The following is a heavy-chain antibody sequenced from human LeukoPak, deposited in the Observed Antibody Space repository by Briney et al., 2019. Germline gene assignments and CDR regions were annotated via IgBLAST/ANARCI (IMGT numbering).Heavy chain of an antibody. J-gene: IGHJ4*02. D-gene: IGHD6-13*01. CDR3: AKAVSSSWYDYFDY. CDR2: ISYDGSNK. CDR1: GFPLSTYG. V-gene: IGHV3-30*18. Sequence: GGSLRLSCVTSGFPLSTYGVHWVRQAPGSGLEWVAVISYDGSNKYYADSVKGRFTISRDNSKNTLYLQMNSLRAEDTAVYYCAKAVSSSWYDYFDYWGQGTLVTVSS.